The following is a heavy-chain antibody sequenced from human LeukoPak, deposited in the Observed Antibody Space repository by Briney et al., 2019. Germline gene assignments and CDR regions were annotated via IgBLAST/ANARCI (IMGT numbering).Heavy chain of an antibody. J-gene: IGHJ6*02. CDR1: GYTFTGYY. CDR3: ARGPERMVTTYYYYYYGMDV. Sequence: ASVKVPCKASGYTFTGYYMHWVRQAPGQGLEWMGWINPNSGGTNYAQKFQGRVTMTRDTSISTAYMELSRLRSDDTAVYYCARGPERMVTTYYYYYYGMDVWGQGTTVTVSS. CDR2: INPNSGGT. D-gene: IGHD2-21*02. V-gene: IGHV1-2*02.